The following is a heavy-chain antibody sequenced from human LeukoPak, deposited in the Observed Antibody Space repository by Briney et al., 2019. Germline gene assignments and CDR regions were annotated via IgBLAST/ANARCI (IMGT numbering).Heavy chain of an antibody. CDR2: IYPGDSDT. D-gene: IGHD2-2*01. J-gene: IGHJ5*02. V-gene: IGHV5-51*01. Sequence: GEPLKISFKGSGYSFTSYWIGWVRQMPGKGLEWMGIIYPGDSDTRYSPSFQGQVTISADKSISTAYLQWSSLKASDTAMYYCARLSVVVPNWFDPWGQGTLVTVSS. CDR1: GYSFTSYW. CDR3: ARLSVVVPNWFDP.